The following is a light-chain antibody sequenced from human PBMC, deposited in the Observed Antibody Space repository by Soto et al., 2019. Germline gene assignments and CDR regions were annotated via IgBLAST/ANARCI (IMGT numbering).Light chain of an antibody. V-gene: IGKV3-20*01. J-gene: IGKJ3*01. CDR3: KQFGSSPGFT. Sequence: EIVLTQSPGTLSLSPGERATLSCRASQSINSRYLAWYQQKPGQAPRLLIYGASSRATGIPDRFSGSGSGTDFTLIISRLEPEDFAVYYCKQFGSSPGFTFGPGTKVDIK. CDR2: GAS. CDR1: QSINSRY.